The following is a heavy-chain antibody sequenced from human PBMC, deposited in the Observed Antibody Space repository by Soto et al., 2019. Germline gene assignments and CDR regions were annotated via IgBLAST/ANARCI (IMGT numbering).Heavy chain of an antibody. Sequence: PGESLKISCQISGSDFSMYWIACVRQTPWRGLEWVGFIYPGDSETRYSPSFEGHVTISADRSSKTAHLQWRGLKASDTATYYCARHRRAIVATTDPLDIWGQGTKVTVSS. CDR2: IYPGDSET. CDR1: GSDFSMYW. CDR3: ARHRRAIVATTDPLDI. V-gene: IGHV5-51*01. J-gene: IGHJ3*02. D-gene: IGHD1-26*01.